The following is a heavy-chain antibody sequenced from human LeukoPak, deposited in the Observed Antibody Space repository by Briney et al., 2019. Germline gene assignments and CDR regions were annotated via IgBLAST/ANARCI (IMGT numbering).Heavy chain of an antibody. CDR2: IIPVFEKA. D-gene: IGHD2-21*01. J-gene: IGHJ6*03. CDR3: ARLGHCGETNCYSDFYYMDV. V-gene: IGHV1-69*13. CDR1: GGTFSNYA. Sequence: SVKVSCKASGGTFSNYAVSWVRQAPGQGLEGMGGIIPVFEKANYARKFQDRVTITADESTATAYMELSSLTSEDTAIYFCARLGHCGETNCYSDFYYMDVWGKGTTVIVSS.